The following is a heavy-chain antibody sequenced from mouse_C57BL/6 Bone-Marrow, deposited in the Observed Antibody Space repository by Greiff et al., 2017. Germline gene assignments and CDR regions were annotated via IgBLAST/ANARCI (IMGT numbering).Heavy chain of an antibody. Sequence: QVQLQQPGAELVKPGASVKLSCKASGYTFTSYWMHWVKQRPGQGLEWIGMIHPNSGSTNYNEKFKSKATLTVDKSSSTAYMQLSSLTSEDSAVYYCARGGYGGSYVNYWGQGTTLTVSS. CDR3: ARGGYGGSYVNY. CDR2: IHPNSGST. J-gene: IGHJ2*01. CDR1: GYTFTSYW. V-gene: IGHV1-64*01. D-gene: IGHD1-1*01.